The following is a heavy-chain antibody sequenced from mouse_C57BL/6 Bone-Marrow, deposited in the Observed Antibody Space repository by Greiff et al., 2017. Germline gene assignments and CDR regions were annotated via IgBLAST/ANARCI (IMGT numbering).Heavy chain of an antibody. Sequence: QVKLQQPGAELVRPGSSVKLSCKASGYTFTSYWMHWVKQRPIQGLEWIGNIDPSDSETHYNQTFKDKATLTVNKSYRTAYMQLSGLTAEDSAVYYCARDSFAYWGQGTLVTVSA. CDR2: IDPSDSET. CDR1: GYTFTSYW. CDR3: ARDSFAY. V-gene: IGHV1-52*01. J-gene: IGHJ3*01.